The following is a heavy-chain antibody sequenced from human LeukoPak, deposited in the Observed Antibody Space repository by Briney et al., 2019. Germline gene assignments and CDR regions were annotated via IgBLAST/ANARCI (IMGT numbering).Heavy chain of an antibody. Sequence: PGGSLRLSCAASGFTFSSYWMHWVRQAPGKRLVWVSRINPDGSTTTYADSVKGRFTVSRDNADNTMFLQMNSVRDEDTAVYYCATKQWLAPPPDSWGQGTPVTVSS. CDR1: GFTFSSYW. V-gene: IGHV3-74*01. CDR2: INPDGSTT. J-gene: IGHJ4*02. D-gene: IGHD6-19*01. CDR3: ATKQWLAPPPDS.